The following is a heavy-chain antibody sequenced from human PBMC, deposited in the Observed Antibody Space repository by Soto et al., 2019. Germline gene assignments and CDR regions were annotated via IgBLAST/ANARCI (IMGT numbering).Heavy chain of an antibody. CDR2: IVVGSGNT. V-gene: IGHV1-58*01. CDR3: AADHSLYCSSTSCYTTYYYYGMDV. Sequence: GASVKVSCKASGFTFTSSAVQWVRQARGQRLEWIGWIVVGSGNTNYAQKFQERVTITRDMSTSTAYMELSSLRSEDTAVYYCAADHSLYCSSTSCYTTYYYYGMDVWGQGTTVTVS. J-gene: IGHJ6*02. D-gene: IGHD2-2*02. CDR1: GFTFTSSA.